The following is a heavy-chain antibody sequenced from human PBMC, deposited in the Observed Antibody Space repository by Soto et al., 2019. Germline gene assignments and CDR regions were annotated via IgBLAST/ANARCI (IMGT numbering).Heavy chain of an antibody. CDR3: AIDIVAKIGWFDP. D-gene: IGHD5-12*01. V-gene: IGHV1-3*01. J-gene: IGHJ5*02. CDR2: INAGNGNT. CDR1: GYTFTSYA. Sequence: ASVKVSCKASGYTFTSYAMHWVRQAPGQRLEWMGWINAGNGNTKYAQKFQGRVTITRDTSASTAYMELSSLRSEDTAVYYCAIDIVAKIGWFDPWGQGTLVTVSS.